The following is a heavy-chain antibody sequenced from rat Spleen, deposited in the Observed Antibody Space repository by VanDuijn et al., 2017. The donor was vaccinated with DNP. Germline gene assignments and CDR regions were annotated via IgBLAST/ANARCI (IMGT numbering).Heavy chain of an antibody. J-gene: IGHJ2*01. CDR3: AREGRDHTNDAYNYYFDY. CDR1: GFSLTSYN. CDR2: IWNTGGT. Sequence: QVQLKESGPGLVQPSQTLSLTCTVAGFSLTSYNVHWVRQPPGKGLEWMGVIWNTGGTRYNSALKSRLTISRDTSKSQLFLKMNSLQTEDMATYYCAREGRDHTNDAYNYYFDYWGQGVMVTVSS. V-gene: IGHV2-41*01. D-gene: IGHD1-9*01.